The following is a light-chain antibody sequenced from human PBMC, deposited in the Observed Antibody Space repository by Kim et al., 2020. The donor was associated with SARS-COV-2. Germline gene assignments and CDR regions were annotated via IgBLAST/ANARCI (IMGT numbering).Light chain of an antibody. Sequence: GSPGERATISCRASQSIGSNLAWYQQKPGKAPRLLIYGASTRATGIPARFSGSGSGTEFTLTISSLQSEDFAVYYCQQYNNWPPYTFGQGTKLEI. CDR3: QQYNNWPPYT. CDR2: GAS. V-gene: IGKV3-15*01. J-gene: IGKJ2*01. CDR1: QSIGSN.